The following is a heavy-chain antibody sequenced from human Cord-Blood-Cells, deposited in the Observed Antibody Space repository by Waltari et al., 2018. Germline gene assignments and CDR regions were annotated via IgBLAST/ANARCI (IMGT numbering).Heavy chain of an antibody. CDR1: GYTLTELS. V-gene: IGHV1-24*01. J-gene: IGHJ5*02. CDR2: FEPEDSET. Sequence: QVQLVQSGAEVKKPGASVKVSCKVSGYTLTELSMHWVRQAPGKGLEWMGVFEPEDSETIYAQKCQGRVTMTEDTSTDTAYMELSSLRSEDTAVYYCATDRPRRGYNWFDPWGQGTLVTVSS. CDR3: ATDRPRRGYNWFDP. D-gene: IGHD3-16*01.